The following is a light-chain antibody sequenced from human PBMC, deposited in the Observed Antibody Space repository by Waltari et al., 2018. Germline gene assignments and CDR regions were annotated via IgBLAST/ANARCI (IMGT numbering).Light chain of an antibody. CDR1: QSVSRY. CDR2: DTS. CDR3: QQRSNWPPLLT. V-gene: IGKV3-11*01. Sequence: EIVLTQSPATLSLSPGERATLSCRASQSVSRYLAWYQQKPGQAPRLLIYDTSSRATGIPARFSGSESETDFTLTISSLEPEDSAVYYCQQRSNWPPLLTFGGGTKVEI. J-gene: IGKJ4*01.